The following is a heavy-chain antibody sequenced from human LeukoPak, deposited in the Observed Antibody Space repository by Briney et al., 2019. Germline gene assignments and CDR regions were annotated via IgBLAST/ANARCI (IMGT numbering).Heavy chain of an antibody. D-gene: IGHD3-10*01. J-gene: IGHJ5*02. Sequence: SVKVSCKASGGTFSSYAISWVRQAPGQGLEWMGGIIPIFGTANYAQKFQGRVTITADESTSTAYMELSSLRSEDTAVYYCAGVWFGEFPGWFDPWGQGTLVTVSS. V-gene: IGHV1-69*01. CDR1: GGTFSSYA. CDR2: IIPIFGTA. CDR3: AGVWFGEFPGWFDP.